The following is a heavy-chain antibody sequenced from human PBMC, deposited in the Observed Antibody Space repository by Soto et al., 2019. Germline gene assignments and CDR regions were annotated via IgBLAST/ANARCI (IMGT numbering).Heavy chain of an antibody. D-gene: IGHD2-2*01. CDR1: GVTFSSSA. V-gene: IGHV1-69*13. Sequence: SVKVSCKASGVTFSSSAISWVRQAPGEGLEWMGGIIPIFGTANYAQKFQGRVTITADESTSTAYMELSSLRSEDTAVYYCARGIVVVPAAQFDPWGQGTLVNVSS. J-gene: IGHJ5*02. CDR3: ARGIVVVPAAQFDP. CDR2: IIPIFGTA.